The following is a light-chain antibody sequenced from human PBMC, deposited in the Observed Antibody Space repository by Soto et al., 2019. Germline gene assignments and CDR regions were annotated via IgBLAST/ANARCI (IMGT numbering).Light chain of an antibody. V-gene: IGKV3-15*01. CDR1: QSVSASY. J-gene: IGKJ1*01. CDR3: LQYKNGWR. CDR2: GAS. Sequence: EIVLTQSPGTLSLSPGERATLSCRASQSVSASYLAWYQQKPGQAPRLLIYGASTRATGIPAKFSGGGSGTEFTLTFSSLQSEDFAIYYCLQYKNGWRFGQGTKVDI.